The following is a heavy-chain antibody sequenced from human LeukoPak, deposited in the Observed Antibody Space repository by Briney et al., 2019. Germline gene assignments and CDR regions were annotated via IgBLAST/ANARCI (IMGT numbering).Heavy chain of an antibody. J-gene: IGHJ6*03. V-gene: IGHV1-2*02. CDR3: ARDGGSTPAYYYYYYMDV. CDR1: GYTFTGYY. CDR2: INPNSGGT. D-gene: IGHD3-16*01. Sequence: ASVKVSCKASGYTFTGYYMHWVRQAPGQGLEWMGWINPNSGGTNYAQKFQGRVTMTRDTSISTAYMELSRLRSDDTAVYYCARDGGSTPAYYYYYYMDVWGKGTTVTVSS.